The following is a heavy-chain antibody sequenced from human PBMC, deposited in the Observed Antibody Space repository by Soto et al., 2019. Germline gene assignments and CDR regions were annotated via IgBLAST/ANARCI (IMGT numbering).Heavy chain of an antibody. D-gene: IGHD3-16*01. CDR1: GGSFSGYY. V-gene: IGHV4-34*01. J-gene: IGHJ4*02. CDR3: ARRGGIRPTFGY. CDR2: INHSGST. Sequence: QVQLQQWGAGLLKPSETLSLTCAVYGGSFSGYYWSWIRQPPGKGLEWIGEINHSGSTNYNPALKTRVTITVDTSKTPFSLKVTAASAAAPGGYYGARRGGIRPTFGYWGQGTLVTVPS.